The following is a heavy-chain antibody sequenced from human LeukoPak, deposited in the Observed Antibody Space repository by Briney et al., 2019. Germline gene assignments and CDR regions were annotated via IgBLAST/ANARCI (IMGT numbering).Heavy chain of an antibody. CDR2: ISGSGGST. D-gene: IGHD3-9*01. CDR1: GFTFSSYA. V-gene: IGHV3-23*01. J-gene: IGHJ4*02. Sequence: PGGSLRLSCAASGFTFSSYAMSWVRQAPGKGLEWVSAISGSGGSTYYADSVKGRFTISRDNSKNTLYLQMNSLRAEDTAVYYCAKGDDILTTSILFPDYWGQGTPVTVSS. CDR3: AKGDDILTTSILFPDY.